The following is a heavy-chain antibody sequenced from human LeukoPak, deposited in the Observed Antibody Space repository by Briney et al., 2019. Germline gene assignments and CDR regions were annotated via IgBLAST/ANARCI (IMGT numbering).Heavy chain of an antibody. Sequence: AGGTLRLSCAASGFTFSSYGMSWVRQAPGKGLEWVAAISGSYISTYYADAVKGRFTISRDNSKNTLYLQMNSLRVEDTAVYYCARDILDYYGSGTLSEPGDYWGQGTLVTVSS. CDR2: ISGSYIST. J-gene: IGHJ4*02. D-gene: IGHD3-10*01. V-gene: IGHV3-23*01. CDR1: GFTFSSYG. CDR3: ARDILDYYGSGTLSEPGDY.